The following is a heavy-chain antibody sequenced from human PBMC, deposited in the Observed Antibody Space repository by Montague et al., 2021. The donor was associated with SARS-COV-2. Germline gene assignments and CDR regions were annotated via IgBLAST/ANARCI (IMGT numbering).Heavy chain of an antibody. Sequence: SETLSLTCTVSGGSISSYYWSWIRQPPGKGLEWIGYIYYSGSTXXXPSXXXRVTISVDTSKNQFSLKLSSVTAADTAVYYCARGWGDYGDYGTRGAFDIWGQGTMVTVSS. CDR1: GGSISSYY. CDR2: IYYSGST. J-gene: IGHJ3*02. V-gene: IGHV4-59*12. CDR3: ARGWGDYGDYGTRGAFDI. D-gene: IGHD4-17*01.